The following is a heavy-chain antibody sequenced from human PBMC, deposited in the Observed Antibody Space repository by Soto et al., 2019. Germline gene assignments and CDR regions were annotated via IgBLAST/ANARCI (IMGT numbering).Heavy chain of an antibody. CDR2: IYHSGST. Sequence: SETLSLTCTVTGDSISSRSYYWGWIRQPPGKGLEWIGSIYHSGSTYNNPSLRSRVSMSIDTSKDQFSLKLKSVTAADTALYFCARQRTSVVTQAYFDVWGQGSLVTVSS. J-gene: IGHJ4*02. V-gene: IGHV4-39*01. CDR1: GDSISSRSYY. CDR3: ARQRTSVVTQAYFDV. D-gene: IGHD2-21*02.